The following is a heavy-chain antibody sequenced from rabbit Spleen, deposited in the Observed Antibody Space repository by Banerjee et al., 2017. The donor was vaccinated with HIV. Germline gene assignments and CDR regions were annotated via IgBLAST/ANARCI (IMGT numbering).Heavy chain of an antibody. CDR3: ARDSAGREDFNL. CDR2: IDVVKSGAS. D-gene: IGHD4-2*01. CDR1: GLDFSSSYW. J-gene: IGHJ4*01. V-gene: IGHV1S45*01. Sequence: QEQLVESGGGLVQPEGSLTLTCKASGLDFSSSYWICWVRQAPGKGLEWIACIDVVKSGASYYASWVKGRFTISKTSSTTVTLQMTSLTAADTATYFCARDSAGREDFNLWGPGTLVTVS.